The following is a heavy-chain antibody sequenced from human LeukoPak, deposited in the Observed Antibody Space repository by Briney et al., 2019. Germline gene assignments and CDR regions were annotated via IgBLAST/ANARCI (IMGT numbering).Heavy chain of an antibody. D-gene: IGHD3-22*01. V-gene: IGHV3-30*04. J-gene: IGHJ2*01. Sequence: GGSLPLPHAASGFTFSNYAIHWVRQTPDKGLEWVAVTSNDGAYKSYAASVQGRLTISRDNSNKTLNLQMSNLGADDTGLYYCVRDYYYDNRDGIPRFDHWGRGTLVTVSS. CDR3: VRDYYYDNRDGIPRFDH. CDR1: GFTFSNYA. CDR2: TSNDGAYK.